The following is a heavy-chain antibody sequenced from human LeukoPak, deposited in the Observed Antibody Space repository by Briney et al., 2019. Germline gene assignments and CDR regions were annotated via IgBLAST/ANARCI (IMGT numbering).Heavy chain of an antibody. CDR3: AKVFYDSSGYYLGDDAFDI. CDR1: GFTFSSYG. CDR2: IWYDGSNK. V-gene: IGHV3-30*02. D-gene: IGHD3-22*01. Sequence: GGSLRLSCAASGFTFSSYGMHWVRQAPGKGLEWVAVIWYDGSNKYYADSVKGRFTISRDNSKNTLCLQMNSLRAEDTAVYYCAKVFYDSSGYYLGDDAFDIWGQGTMVTVSS. J-gene: IGHJ3*02.